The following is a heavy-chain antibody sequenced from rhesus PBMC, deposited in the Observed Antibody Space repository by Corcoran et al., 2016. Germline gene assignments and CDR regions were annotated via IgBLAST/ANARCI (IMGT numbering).Heavy chain of an antibody. Sequence: QVTLKESGPALVKPTQTLTLTCTFSGFSLTTSGMGVGWIRQPPGKALEWLALIYWDDAKRYSKSLTSRLTISKDASKNQVVLTMTIMDPMDTATYYCARLIAGRVFDYWGQGVLVTVSS. CDR3: ARLIAGRVFDY. CDR1: GFSLTTSGMG. CDR2: IYWDDAK. D-gene: IGHD1-1-1*01. J-gene: IGHJ4*01. V-gene: IGHV2-152*01.